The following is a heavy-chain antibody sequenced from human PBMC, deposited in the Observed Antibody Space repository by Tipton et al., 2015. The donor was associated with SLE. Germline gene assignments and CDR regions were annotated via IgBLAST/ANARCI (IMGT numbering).Heavy chain of an antibody. CDR3: ASFPQQLVPFDY. Sequence: TLSLTCTVSDGSISSYYWSWIRQPPGKGLEWIGYIYYSGSTNYNPSLKSRVTISVDTSKNQFSLKLSSVTAADTAVYYCASFPQQLVPFDYWGQGTLVTVSS. CDR1: DGSISSYY. V-gene: IGHV4-59*01. D-gene: IGHD6-13*01. CDR2: IYYSGST. J-gene: IGHJ4*02.